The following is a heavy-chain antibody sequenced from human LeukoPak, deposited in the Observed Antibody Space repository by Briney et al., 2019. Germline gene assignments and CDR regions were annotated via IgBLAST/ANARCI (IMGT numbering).Heavy chain of an antibody. CDR1: GGSISSSSYY. Sequence: SETLSLTCTVSGGSISSSSYYWGWIRQPPGKGLEWIGSIYYSGSTYYNPSLKSRVTISVDTSKNQFSLKLSSVTAADTAVYYCARSRDGYGTGWGQGTLVTVPS. CDR3: ARSRDGYGTG. D-gene: IGHD5-24*01. V-gene: IGHV4-39*01. CDR2: IYYSGST. J-gene: IGHJ4*02.